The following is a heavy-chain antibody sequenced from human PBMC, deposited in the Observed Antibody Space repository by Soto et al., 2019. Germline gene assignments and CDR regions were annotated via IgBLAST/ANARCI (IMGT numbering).Heavy chain of an antibody. D-gene: IGHD6-13*01. CDR3: ARDDSSIPPGWFDP. CDR2: IIPIFGTA. CDR1: GGTFSSYA. Sequence: QVQLVQSGAEVKKPGSSVKVSCKASGGTFSSYAISWVRQAPGQGLEWMGGIIPIFGTANYAQKLQGRVTITADESTSTAYMELSSLRSEDTAVYYCARDDSSIPPGWFDPWGQGTLVTVSS. V-gene: IGHV1-69*01. J-gene: IGHJ5*02.